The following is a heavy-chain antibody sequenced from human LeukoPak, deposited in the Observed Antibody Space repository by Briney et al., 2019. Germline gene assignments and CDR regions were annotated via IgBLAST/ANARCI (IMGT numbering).Heavy chain of an antibody. J-gene: IGHJ4*02. CDR2: IYYSGST. V-gene: IGHV4-59*01. CDR3: ARVLDYYDSSGYSTLYYFDY. Sequence: SETLSLTCTVSGGSISSYYWSWIRQPPGKGLEWIGYIYYSGSTNYNPSLKSRVTISVDTSKNQFSLKLSSVTAADTAVYYCARVLDYYDSSGYSTLYYFDYWGQGTLVTVSS. CDR1: GGSISSYY. D-gene: IGHD3-22*01.